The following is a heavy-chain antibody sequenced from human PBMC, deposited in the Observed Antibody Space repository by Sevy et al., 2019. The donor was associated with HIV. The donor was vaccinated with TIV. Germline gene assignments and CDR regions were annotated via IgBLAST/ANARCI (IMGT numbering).Heavy chain of an antibody. J-gene: IGHJ4*02. CDR2: ISYDGSNK. Sequence: GGSLRLSCAASGFTFSSYGMHWVRQAPGKGLEWVAVISYDGSNKYYADSVKGRFTISRDNSKNTLYLQMNSLRAEDTAVYYCAKDTTKVSYYGSGSYVDYWGQGTLVTVSS. CDR3: AKDTTKVSYYGSGSYVDY. CDR1: GFTFSSYG. D-gene: IGHD3-10*01. V-gene: IGHV3-30*18.